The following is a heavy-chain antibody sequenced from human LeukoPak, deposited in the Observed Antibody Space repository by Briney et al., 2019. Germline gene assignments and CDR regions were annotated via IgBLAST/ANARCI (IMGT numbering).Heavy chain of an antibody. J-gene: IGHJ4*02. Sequence: GASVKVSCKTSGYTFTTYSLIWVRQAPGQGLEWMGIINPSGGSTSYAQKFQGRVTITRNTSISTAYMELSSLRSEDTAVYYCARVSSGSYLDYWGQGTLVTVSS. D-gene: IGHD1-26*01. CDR1: GYTFTTYS. V-gene: IGHV1-8*03. CDR2: INPSGGST. CDR3: ARVSSGSYLDY.